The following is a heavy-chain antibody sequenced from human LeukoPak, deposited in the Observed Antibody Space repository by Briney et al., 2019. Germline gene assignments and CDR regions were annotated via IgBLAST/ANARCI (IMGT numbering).Heavy chain of an antibody. J-gene: IGHJ6*03. V-gene: IGHV3-30*02. Sequence: GGSLRLSCAAFGFTFRSYGMHWVRQGPGKGLEWMAFIQYDGSNKYYADSVKGRFTISRDNSKNTLDLQMDSLRPEDTAVYYCARWIGAAGIEYHYYMDVWGRGTTVTVS. CDR1: GFTFRSYG. CDR3: ARWIGAAGIEYHYYMDV. D-gene: IGHD6-13*01. CDR2: IQYDGSNK.